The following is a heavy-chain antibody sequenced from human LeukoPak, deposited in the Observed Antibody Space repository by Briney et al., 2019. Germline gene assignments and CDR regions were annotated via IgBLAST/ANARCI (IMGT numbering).Heavy chain of an antibody. CDR3: ATKRRDHQERVSLDF. D-gene: IGHD1-1*01. Sequence: GGSLRLSCAASGFTFSSYGINWVRQAPGKGLEWVSFIGTTSSYIYYADSVKGRFTISRDNAKNSVYLQMNSLRAEDTAVYYCATKRRDHQERVSLDFWGQGTLVTVSS. J-gene: IGHJ4*02. CDR2: IGTTSSYI. CDR1: GFTFSSYG. V-gene: IGHV3-21*01.